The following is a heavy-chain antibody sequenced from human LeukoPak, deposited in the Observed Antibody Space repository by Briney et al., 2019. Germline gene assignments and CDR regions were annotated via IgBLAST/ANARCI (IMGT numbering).Heavy chain of an antibody. D-gene: IGHD1-26*01. CDR3: ARAIRYSGSYPYYFDY. Sequence: GGSLRLSCAASGFTFSSYSMNWVRQAPGKGLEWVSSISISSIYIYYADSVKGRFTISRDNAKNSLYLQMNSLRAEDTAVYYCARAIRYSGSYPYYFDYWGQGTLVTVSS. CDR1: GFTFSSYS. CDR2: ISISSIYI. V-gene: IGHV3-21*01. J-gene: IGHJ4*02.